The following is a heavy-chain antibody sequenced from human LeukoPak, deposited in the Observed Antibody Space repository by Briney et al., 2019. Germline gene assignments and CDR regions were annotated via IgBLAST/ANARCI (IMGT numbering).Heavy chain of an antibody. V-gene: IGHV4-4*08. J-gene: IGHJ5*02. CDR1: GGSISSYY. Sequence: SETLSLTCTVSGGSISSYYWSWIRQPPGRGLEWIGNIYKSGTSNYNPSLKSRVSISVDTSKNQFSLKLSSVTAADTAVYYCARVPAAMWGGNWFDPWGQGTLVTVSS. D-gene: IGHD2-2*01. CDR2: IYKSGTS. CDR3: ARVPAAMWGGNWFDP.